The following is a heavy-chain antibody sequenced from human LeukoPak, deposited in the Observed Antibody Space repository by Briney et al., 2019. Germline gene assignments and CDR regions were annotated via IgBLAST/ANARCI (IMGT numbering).Heavy chain of an antibody. D-gene: IGHD1-1*01. V-gene: IGHV5-51*01. CDR3: ARPALSWNDPYYFDY. J-gene: IGHJ4*02. CDR2: IYPGDSDT. Sequence: GESLKISCKGSGYSFTSYWIGWVRQMPGKGLEWMGIIYPGDSDTRYSPSFQGQVTISADKSISTAYLQWSSLKASDTAMYYCARPALSWNDPYYFDYWGQGTLVTVSS. CDR1: GYSFTSYW.